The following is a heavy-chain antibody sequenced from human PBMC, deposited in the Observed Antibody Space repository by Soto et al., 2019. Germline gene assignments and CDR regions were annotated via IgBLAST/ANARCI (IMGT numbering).Heavy chain of an antibody. J-gene: IGHJ6*02. V-gene: IGHV1-18*01. CDR1: GYHLTSYG. D-gene: IGHD3-9*01. CDR2: ISAYNGDT. CDR3: ATTTGYSYYYYGMGV. Sequence: QVQLVQSGAEVKKPGALVKVSCKASGYHLTSYGISWVRQAPGQGLEWMGWISAYNGDTNYAQKFQGRGTLTTDTSTSTAYMELRSLRSDDTAVYYCATTTGYSYYYYGMGVWGQGTTVTVSS.